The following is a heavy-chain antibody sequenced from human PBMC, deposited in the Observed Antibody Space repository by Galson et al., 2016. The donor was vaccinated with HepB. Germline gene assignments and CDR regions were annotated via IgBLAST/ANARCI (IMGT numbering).Heavy chain of an antibody. CDR1: GFTFSIHD. D-gene: IGHD1-1*01. J-gene: IGHJ6*04. Sequence: SLRLSSAASGFTFSIHDMHWVRQAPGKGLEWVSAIETAGDTYYPDSVKGRFTISRENAKNSLYLQMNSLRAGDTAVYYCARGKSLLTMPWNDGLDVWGKGTTVSVSS. V-gene: IGHV3-13*01. CDR3: ARGKSLLTMPWNDGLDV. CDR2: IETAGDT.